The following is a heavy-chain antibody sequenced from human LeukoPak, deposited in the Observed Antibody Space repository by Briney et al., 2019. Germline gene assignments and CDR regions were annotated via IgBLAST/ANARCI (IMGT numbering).Heavy chain of an antibody. Sequence: GGSLRLSCAASGFTFDDYAMHWVRQAPGKGLEWVSGISWNSGSRGYADSVKGRFTISRDNAEKSLYLQMIGLRAEDTALYYCAKDLSRIGWGVPLDYWGQGTLVTVSS. J-gene: IGHJ4*02. CDR2: ISWNSGSR. D-gene: IGHD3-10*01. CDR1: GFTFDDYA. CDR3: AKDLSRIGWGVPLDY. V-gene: IGHV3-9*01.